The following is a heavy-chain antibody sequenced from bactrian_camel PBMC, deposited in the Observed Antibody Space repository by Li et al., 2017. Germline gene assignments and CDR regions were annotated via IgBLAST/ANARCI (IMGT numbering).Heavy chain of an antibody. V-gene: IGHV3S56*01. CDR2: IENSGTT. CDR1: GDPGCKYD. CDR3: AEGRGSRGEHCYSLNY. J-gene: IGHJ4*01. Sequence: HVQLVESGGGSVQAGGSLRLSCTRSGDPGCKYDMSWYRRSAPGEDRKFVAGIENSGTTAYADSVKGRFTISRDDRKNTVYLQMNNLQPEDTATYYCAEGRGSRGEHCYSLNYWGQGTQVTVSS. D-gene: IGHD6*01.